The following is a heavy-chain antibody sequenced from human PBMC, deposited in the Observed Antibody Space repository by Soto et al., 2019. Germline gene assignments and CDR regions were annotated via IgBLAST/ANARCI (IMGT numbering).Heavy chain of an antibody. D-gene: IGHD1-26*01. CDR2: TYYRSKWYY. V-gene: IGHV6-1*01. J-gene: IGHJ4*01. CDR1: GDSVSSNSAG. CDR3: ARGEQYSGRIFDY. Sequence: SHTLSLPGAITGDSVSSNSAGLSWVRQSPSRGLEWLGRTYYRSKWYYEYAVSVRGRITINPDTSKNQYSLQLNSVTPEDTAVYFCARGEQYSGRIFDYWGQGTLVTVSS.